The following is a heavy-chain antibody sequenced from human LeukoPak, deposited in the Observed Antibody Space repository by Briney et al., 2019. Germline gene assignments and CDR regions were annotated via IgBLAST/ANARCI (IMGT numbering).Heavy chain of an antibody. CDR2: ISAYNGNT. J-gene: IGHJ5*02. CDR3: ARDSGSYFEGFDP. Sequence: ASVKVSCKASGYTFTSYGISWVRQAPGQGLEWMGWISAYNGNTNYAQKFQGRVTITADESTSTAYMELSSLRSEDTAVYYCARDSGSYFEGFDPWGQGTLVTVSS. D-gene: IGHD1-26*01. CDR1: GYTFTSYG. V-gene: IGHV1-18*01.